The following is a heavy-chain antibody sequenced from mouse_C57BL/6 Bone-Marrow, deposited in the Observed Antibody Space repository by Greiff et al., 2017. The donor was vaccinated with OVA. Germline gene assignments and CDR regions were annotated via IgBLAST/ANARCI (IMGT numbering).Heavy chain of an antibody. CDR2: IYPRSGNT. J-gene: IGHJ3*01. D-gene: IGHD2-3*01. CDR1: GYTFTSYG. V-gene: IGHV1-81*01. Sequence: QVQLQQSGAELARPGASVKLSCKASGYTFTSYGISWVKQRTGQGLEWIGEIYPRSGNTYYNEKFKGKATLTADKSSSTAYMELRSLTSEDSAVYFCAREDGYLAWFAYGGQGTLVTVSA. CDR3: AREDGYLAWFAY.